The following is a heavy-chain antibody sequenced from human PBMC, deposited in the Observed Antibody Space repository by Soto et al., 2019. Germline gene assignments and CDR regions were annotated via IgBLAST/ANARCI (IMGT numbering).Heavy chain of an antibody. V-gene: IGHV4-38-2*02. CDR2: IYHSGST. CDR3: ARDISSRGVGDV. D-gene: IGHD3-10*01. J-gene: IGHJ6*02. CDR1: GYSTSSGYY. Sequence: SETLSLTCAVSGYSTSSGYYWGWSRQPPGKGLEWIGSIYHSGSTYYNPSLISRVTISVATSKTQSSLKLSSVTAADAAVYYCARDISSRGVGDVWGQGTTVTVSS.